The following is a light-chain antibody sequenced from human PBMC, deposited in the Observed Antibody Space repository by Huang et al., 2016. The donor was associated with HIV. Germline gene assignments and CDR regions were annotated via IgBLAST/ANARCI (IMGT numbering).Light chain of an antibody. CDR3: QQYGTSPQT. V-gene: IGKV3-20*01. CDR1: QSVSSSY. Sequence: EIVLTQSPGILFLSPGERATLSCRASQSVSSSYLAWYQQKPGQAPRLVIHGASSRATGIPDRFSGSGAGTDFTLTISRLEPEDFAVYYCQQYGTSPQTFGQGTKVEIK. CDR2: GAS. J-gene: IGKJ1*01.